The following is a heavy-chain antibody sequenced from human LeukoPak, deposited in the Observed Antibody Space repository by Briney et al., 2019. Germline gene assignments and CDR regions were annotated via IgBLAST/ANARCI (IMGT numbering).Heavy chain of an antibody. CDR3: ARDHCSSTSCYAGFNWFDP. D-gene: IGHD2-2*01. CDR2: IYYSGST. V-gene: IGHV4-59*01. CDR1: GGSINSYY. J-gene: IGHJ5*02. Sequence: SETLSLTCTVSGGSINSYYWSWIRQPPGKGLEWIGYIYYSGSTNYNPSLKSRVTISVDTSKNQFSLKLSSVTAADTAVYYCARDHCSSTSCYAGFNWFDPWGQGTLVTVSS.